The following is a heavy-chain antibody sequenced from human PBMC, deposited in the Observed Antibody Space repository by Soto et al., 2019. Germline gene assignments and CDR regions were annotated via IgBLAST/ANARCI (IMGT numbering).Heavy chain of an antibody. Sequence: EVQLVESGGGLVQPGGSLRLSCAASGFTFSSYSMNWVRQAPGKGLEWVSYISSSSSTIYYADSVKGRFTISRDNAKNALYLKMNSLRAEDTAVYYCARDIAAAGFDYWGQGTLVTVSS. CDR1: GFTFSSYS. J-gene: IGHJ4*02. D-gene: IGHD6-13*01. V-gene: IGHV3-48*01. CDR2: ISSSSSTI. CDR3: ARDIAAAGFDY.